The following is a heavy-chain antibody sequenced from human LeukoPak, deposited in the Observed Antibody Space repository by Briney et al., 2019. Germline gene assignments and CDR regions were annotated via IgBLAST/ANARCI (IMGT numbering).Heavy chain of an antibody. CDR3: ATDPYSGYDYYYYGMDV. CDR1: GYTFTSYG. CDR2: IIPILGIA. D-gene: IGHD5-12*01. V-gene: IGHV1-69*04. Sequence: ASVKVSCKASGYTFTSYGISWVRQAPGQGLEWMGRIIPILGIANYAQKFQGRVTITADKSTSTAYMELSSLRSEDTAVYYCATDPYSGYDYYYYGMDVWGQGTTVTVSS. J-gene: IGHJ6*02.